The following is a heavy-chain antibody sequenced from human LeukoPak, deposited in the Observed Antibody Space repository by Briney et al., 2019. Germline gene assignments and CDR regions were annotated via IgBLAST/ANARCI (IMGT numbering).Heavy chain of an antibody. Sequence: VASVKVSCKASGYTFTSYGISWVRQAPGQGLEWMGWISAYNGNTNYAQKLQGRVTMTTDTSTSTAYMELRSLRSDDTAVYYCARDKISGYDWAHLDYCGQGTLVTVSS. CDR1: GYTFTSYG. V-gene: IGHV1-18*01. D-gene: IGHD5-12*01. CDR2: ISAYNGNT. CDR3: ARDKISGYDWAHLDY. J-gene: IGHJ4*02.